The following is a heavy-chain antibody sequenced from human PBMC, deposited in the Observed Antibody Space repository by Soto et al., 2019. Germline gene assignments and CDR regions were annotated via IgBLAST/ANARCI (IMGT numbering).Heavy chain of an antibody. CDR1: GGSISSSSYY. J-gene: IGHJ6*03. V-gene: IGHV4-39*01. CDR3: ARRDHYGDKDYYYYYMDV. CDR2: IYYSGST. Sequence: SETLSLTCTVSGGSISSSSYYWGWIRQPPGKGLEWIGSIYYSGSTYYNPSLRSRITISLDTSKNHFSLKLSSVTAADTAVYYCARRDHYGDKDYYYYYMDVWGKGTTVTVSS. D-gene: IGHD4-17*01.